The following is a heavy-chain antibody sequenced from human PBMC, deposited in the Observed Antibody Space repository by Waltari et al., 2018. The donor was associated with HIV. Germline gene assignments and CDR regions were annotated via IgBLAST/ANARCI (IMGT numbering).Heavy chain of an antibody. V-gene: IGHV1-69*01. D-gene: IGHD4-4*01. CDR3: ARGLESNYGAPYYYYGMDV. CDR2: IIPIFGTA. J-gene: IGHJ6*02. CDR1: GGTFSSYA. Sequence: QVQLVQSGAEVKKPGSSVKVSCKASGGTFSSYAISWVRQAPGQGLEWMGGIIPIFGTANDAQKFQGRVTITADESTSTAYMELSSLRSEDTAVYYCARGLESNYGAPYYYYGMDVWGQGTTVTVSS.